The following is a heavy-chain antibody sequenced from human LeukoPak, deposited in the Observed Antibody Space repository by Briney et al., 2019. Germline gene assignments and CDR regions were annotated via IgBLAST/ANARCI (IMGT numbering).Heavy chain of an antibody. CDR1: GFXFRSYA. J-gene: IGHJ6*02. CDR3: AKDRGGLVSYALDV. CDR2: ILYDGSNQ. Sequence: GGSLRLSCAASGFXFRSYAIHWVRQAPGKGLEWVAVILYDGSNQYYADSVKGRFTISRDTSRNTLYLQMNSLRAEDTAVYYCAKDRGGLVSYALDVWGQGTTVTVSS. D-gene: IGHD3-10*01. V-gene: IGHV3-30-3*01.